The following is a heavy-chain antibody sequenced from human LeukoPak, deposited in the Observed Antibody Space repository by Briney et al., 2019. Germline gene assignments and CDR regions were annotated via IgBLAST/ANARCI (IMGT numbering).Heavy chain of an antibody. Sequence: ASVKVACKASGGTFSSYAMSWVRQAHGQGIEWMGRIIPMVGTANYAQKFQGRVTITTDESTSTAYMELTSLRSEDTAVYYCARVVVGATTPYYYYYMDVWGKGTTVTVSS. D-gene: IGHD1-26*01. CDR1: GGTFSSYA. CDR2: IIPMVGTA. J-gene: IGHJ6*03. V-gene: IGHV1-69*05. CDR3: ARVVVGATTPYYYYYMDV.